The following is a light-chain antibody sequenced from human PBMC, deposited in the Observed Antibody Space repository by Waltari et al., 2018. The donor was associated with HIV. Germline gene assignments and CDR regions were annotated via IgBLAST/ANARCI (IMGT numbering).Light chain of an antibody. CDR3: SSYTSSSALYVV. Sequence: QSALTQPASVSGSPGQSITISCTGTSSDVGGYNYVSWYQQHPGKAPKLMIYDVSNRLSGVSNRFSGSKSGNTASLTISGLQAEDEADYYCSSYTSSSALYVVFGGGTKLTVL. J-gene: IGLJ2*01. CDR1: SSDVGGYNY. V-gene: IGLV2-14*03. CDR2: DVS.